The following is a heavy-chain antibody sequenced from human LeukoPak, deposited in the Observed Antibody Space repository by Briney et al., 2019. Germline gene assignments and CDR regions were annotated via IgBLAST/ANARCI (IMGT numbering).Heavy chain of an antibody. CDR1: GGSSNNYD. V-gene: IGHV4-59*01. CDR3: AGANVDCVWGGGSFDS. J-gene: IGHJ4*02. Sequence: PSETLTFTITVSGGSSNNYDWNWIRQPPGKGLEWIGYIYSTGSTSYKPSLESRVTSSLDTSKKQFSLDLYSVSAAETAVYYCAGANVDCVWGGGSFDSWGQGILVTVSS. CDR2: IYSTGST. D-gene: IGHD3-16*01.